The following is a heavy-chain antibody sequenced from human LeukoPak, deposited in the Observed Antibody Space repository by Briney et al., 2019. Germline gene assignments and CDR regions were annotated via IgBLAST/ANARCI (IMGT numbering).Heavy chain of an antibody. V-gene: IGHV3-48*02. CDR3: ARDFRNSHRLDI. CDR1: GFTFSSYS. CDR2: ISSSGNIM. D-gene: IGHD4-11*01. Sequence: PGGSLRLSCAASGFTFSSYSMNWVRQAPGKGLEWVAYISSSGNIMYHADSVKGRFTISRDNAKNSLYLQMNSLRDEDTAVYYCARDFRNSHRLDIWGQGTLVTVSS. J-gene: IGHJ3*02.